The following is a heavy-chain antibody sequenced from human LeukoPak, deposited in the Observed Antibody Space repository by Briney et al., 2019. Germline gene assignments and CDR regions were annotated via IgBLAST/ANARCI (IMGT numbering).Heavy chain of an antibody. CDR1: GFTFSSYA. J-gene: IGHJ3*02. D-gene: IGHD2-2*01. CDR3: AKYPSPMPPVGAFDI. CDR2: ISGSGGST. Sequence: GGSLRLSCAASGFTFSSYAMSWVRQAAGKGLEWDSAISGSGGSTYYADSVKGRFTISRDNSKNTLYLQMNGLRAEDTAVYYCAKYPSPMPPVGAFDIWGQGTMVTVSS. V-gene: IGHV3-23*01.